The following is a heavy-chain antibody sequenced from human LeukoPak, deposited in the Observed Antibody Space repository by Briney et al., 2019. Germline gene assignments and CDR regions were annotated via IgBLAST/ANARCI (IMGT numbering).Heavy chain of an antibody. CDR2: ISYDGSNK. V-gene: IGHV3-30*03. Sequence: PGGSLRLSCAASGFTFSSYGMHWVRQAPGKGLEWVAVISYDGSNKYYADSVKGRFTISRDNSKNTLYLQMNSLRAEDTAVYYCARDGPYYDFWSAIGDAFDIWGQGTMVTVSS. CDR3: ARDGPYYDFWSAIGDAFDI. CDR1: GFTFSSYG. D-gene: IGHD3-3*01. J-gene: IGHJ3*02.